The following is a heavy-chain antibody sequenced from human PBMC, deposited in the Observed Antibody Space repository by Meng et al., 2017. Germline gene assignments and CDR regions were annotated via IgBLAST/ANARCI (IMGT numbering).Heavy chain of an antibody. CDR2: IDWDDDK. D-gene: IGHD3-22*01. CDR1: GGSFSGYY. CDR3: ARMGDYYDSSGYYGNDAFDI. J-gene: IGHJ3*02. Sequence: TLSLTCAVYGGSFSGYYWSWIRQPPGKALEWLARIDWDDDKFYSTSLKTRLTISKDTSKNQVVLTMTNMDPVDTATYYCARMGDYYDSSGYYGNDAFDIWGQGTMVTVSS. V-gene: IGHV2-70*16.